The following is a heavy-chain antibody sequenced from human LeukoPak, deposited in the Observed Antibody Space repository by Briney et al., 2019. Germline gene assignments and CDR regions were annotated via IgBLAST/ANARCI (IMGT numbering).Heavy chain of an antibody. CDR2: IYPSGST. CDR3: ARHDFERDYFDY. Sequence: PSETLSLTCTVSGGSISTYYWSWIRQPPGKGLEWIGNIYPSGSTNYSPSLKSRVTISVDTSMNQFSLKLSSVTAADTAVYYCARHDFERDYFDYWGQGTLVTVSS. D-gene: IGHD3/OR15-3a*01. J-gene: IGHJ4*02. V-gene: IGHV4-59*08. CDR1: GGSISTYY.